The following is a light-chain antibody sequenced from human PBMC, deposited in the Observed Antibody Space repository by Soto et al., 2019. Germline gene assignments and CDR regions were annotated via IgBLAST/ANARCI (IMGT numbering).Light chain of an antibody. CDR3: QQYGSSLTWT. Sequence: EIVLTQSPGTLSLSPGDRATLSCRASQSVISNFLAWYQQKPGQAPRLLIYGASSRATGIPDRFSGSGSGTDFTLTISRLEPEDFAVYYCQQYGSSLTWTFGQGTKVDIK. V-gene: IGKV3-20*01. CDR2: GAS. CDR1: QSVISNF. J-gene: IGKJ1*01.